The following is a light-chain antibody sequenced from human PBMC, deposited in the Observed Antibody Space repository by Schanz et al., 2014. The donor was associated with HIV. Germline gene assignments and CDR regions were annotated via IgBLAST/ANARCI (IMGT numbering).Light chain of an antibody. V-gene: IGKV3-15*01. Sequence: DIVMTQSPVTLSVSPGESATLSCRASQSVGTNFAWYQQKLGQPPRLLIYGASTRAPCIPARFSGSGSGTEFTLTISSLQPEDFATYYCQQFNNYPITFGQGTRLEIK. CDR3: QQFNNYPIT. CDR2: GAS. J-gene: IGKJ5*01. CDR1: QSVGTN.